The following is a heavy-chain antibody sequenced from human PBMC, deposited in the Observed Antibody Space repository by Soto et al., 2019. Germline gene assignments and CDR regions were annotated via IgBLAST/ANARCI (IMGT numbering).Heavy chain of an antibody. CDR2: IYYSGST. Sequence: PSETLSLTCTVSGGSISSYYWSWIRQPPGKGLEWIGYIYYSGSTNYNPSLKSRVTISVDTSKNQFSLKLSSVTAADTAVYYCARAMVRGVIKYNWFDHWGQGTLVTVSS. CDR3: ARAMVRGVIKYNWFDH. D-gene: IGHD3-10*01. V-gene: IGHV4-59*01. CDR1: GGSISSYY. J-gene: IGHJ5*02.